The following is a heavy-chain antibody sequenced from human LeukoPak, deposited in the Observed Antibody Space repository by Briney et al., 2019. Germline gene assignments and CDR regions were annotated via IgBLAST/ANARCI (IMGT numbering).Heavy chain of an antibody. J-gene: IGHJ4*02. CDR3: ARAPSSVRFLEWLSPSFDY. CDR1: GYTFTGYY. D-gene: IGHD3-3*01. CDR2: INPNRGGT. V-gene: IGHV1-2*02. Sequence: ASVKVSCKASGYTFTGYYMHWVRQAPGQGLEWMGWINPNRGGTNYAQKFQGRVTMTRDTSISTAYMELSRLRSDDTAVYYCARAPSSVRFLEWLSPSFDYGGQGTLVTVSS.